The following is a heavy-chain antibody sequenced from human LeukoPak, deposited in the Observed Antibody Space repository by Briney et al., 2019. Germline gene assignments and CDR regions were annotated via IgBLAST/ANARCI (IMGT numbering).Heavy chain of an antibody. V-gene: IGHV4-59*01. D-gene: IGHD3-16*01. J-gene: IGHJ4*02. Sequence: PSETLSLTCTVSGGSISSYYWSWIRQPPGKGLEWIGYIYYSGSTNYNPSLKSRVTISVDTSKNQFSLKLSSVTAADTAVYYCASDHGFSTRLDYWGQGTLVTVSS. CDR1: GGSISSYY. CDR3: ASDHGFSTRLDY. CDR2: IYYSGST.